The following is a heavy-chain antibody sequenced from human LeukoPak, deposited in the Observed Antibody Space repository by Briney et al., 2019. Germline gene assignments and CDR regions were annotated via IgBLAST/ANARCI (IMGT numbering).Heavy chain of an antibody. J-gene: IGHJ4*02. CDR1: GFTFSSYW. CDR2: IKQDGSKK. CDR3: ATPLDYYDTSGYHQGGD. D-gene: IGHD3-22*01. Sequence: GGSLRLSCAASGFTFSSYWMTWVRQAPGKGLEWVANIKQDGSKKNYVDSVKGRFTISRDNAKNSLYPQMNSLRAEDTAVYYCATPLDYYDTSGYHQGGDWGQGTLVTVSS. V-gene: IGHV3-7*03.